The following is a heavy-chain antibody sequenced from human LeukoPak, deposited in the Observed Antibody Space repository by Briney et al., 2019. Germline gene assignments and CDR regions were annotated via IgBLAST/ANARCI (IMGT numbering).Heavy chain of an antibody. D-gene: IGHD6-6*01. CDR2: IWYDGSNK. V-gene: IGHV3-33*01. J-gene: IGHJ6*02. CDR3: ASPIAVRQGYYYYGMDV. CDR1: GFTFSSYG. Sequence: GRSLRLSCAASGFTFSSYGMHWVRQAPGKGLEWVAVIWYDGSNKYYADSVKGRFTISRDNSKNTLYLQMNSLRAEDTAVYYCASPIAVRQGYYYYGMDVWGQGTTVTVSS.